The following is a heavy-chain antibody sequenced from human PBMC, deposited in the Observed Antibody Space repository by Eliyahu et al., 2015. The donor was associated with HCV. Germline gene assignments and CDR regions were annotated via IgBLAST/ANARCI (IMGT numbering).Heavy chain of an antibody. J-gene: IGHJ4*02. CDR3: AKGPTPFSSSSVVVY. V-gene: IGHV3-30*18. CDR2: ISYDGSNK. D-gene: IGHD6-6*01. Sequence: QVQLVESGGGVVQPGRSLRLSCAASGFTFSSYGMHWVRQAPGKGLEWVAVISYDGSNKYYADSVKGRFTISRDNSKNTLYLQMNSLRAEDTAVYYCAKGPTPFSSSSVVVYWGQGTLVTVSS. CDR1: GFTFSSYG.